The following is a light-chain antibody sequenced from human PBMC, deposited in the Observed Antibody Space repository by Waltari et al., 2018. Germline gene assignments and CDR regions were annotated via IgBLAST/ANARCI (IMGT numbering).Light chain of an antibody. CDR3: SSVDSSFKGL. CDR1: TLPRKF. V-gene: IGLV3-10*01. J-gene: IGLJ1*01. Sequence: SYELTQPPSVSVSPGQTARITCYGETLPRKFAYWYQQQSGQAPVLVIFEDNQRPSGIPERFSGSISGTTATLTISGAQVEDEADYYCSSVDSSFKGLFGAGTKVTVL. CDR2: EDN.